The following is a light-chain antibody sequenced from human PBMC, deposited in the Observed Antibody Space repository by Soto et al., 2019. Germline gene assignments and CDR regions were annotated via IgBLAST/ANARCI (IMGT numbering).Light chain of an antibody. Sequence: QSALTQPASVSRTPGQSITICCTRTSSDVGGYKYVSWYQQHPGKAPKLMIYDIRNRPSGVSNRFSGSKSGNTASLTISGLQAEDEADYYCSSYTSSSTRVFGTGTKLTVL. CDR1: SSDVGGYKY. J-gene: IGLJ1*01. CDR3: SSYTSSSTRV. CDR2: DIR. V-gene: IGLV2-14*03.